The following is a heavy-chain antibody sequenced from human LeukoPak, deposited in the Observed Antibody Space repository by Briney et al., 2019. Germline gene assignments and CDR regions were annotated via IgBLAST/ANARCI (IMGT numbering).Heavy chain of an antibody. CDR3: ARVGQGYCSSTSCYGSSYNWFDP. D-gene: IGHD2-2*01. J-gene: IGHJ5*02. Sequence: SETLSLTCTVSGGSISSYYWSWIRQPAGKGLEWIGRIYTSGSTNYNPSLKSRVTMSVDTSKNQFSLTLSSVTAADTAVYYCARVGQGYCSSTSCYGSSYNWFDPWGQGTLVTVSS. CDR2: IYTSGST. CDR1: GGSISSYY. V-gene: IGHV4-4*07.